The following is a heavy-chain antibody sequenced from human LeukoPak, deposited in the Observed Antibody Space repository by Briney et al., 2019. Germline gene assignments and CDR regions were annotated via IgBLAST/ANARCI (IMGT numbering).Heavy chain of an antibody. D-gene: IGHD3-22*01. CDR3: AGGTTYYYDSSGYPLRY. J-gene: IGHJ4*02. V-gene: IGHV5-51*01. Sequence: GESLKISCKGSGYSFTSYWIGWVGQMPGKGLDWMGIIYPSDADTRYSPSFQGQVTISADKSISTAYLQWSSLKASDTAMYYCAGGTTYYYDSSGYPLRYWGQGTLVTVSS. CDR1: GYSFTSYW. CDR2: IYPSDADT.